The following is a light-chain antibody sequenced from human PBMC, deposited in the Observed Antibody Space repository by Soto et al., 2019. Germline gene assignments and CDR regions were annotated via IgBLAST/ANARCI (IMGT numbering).Light chain of an antibody. CDR2: VKSDGSH. J-gene: IGLJ2*01. Sequence: QLVLTQSPSASASLGASVKLTCTLSSGHGNYVIAWHQQQPEKGPRYLMKVKSDGSHNKGDGIHDRFSGSSSGAERYLAISSLQSEDEADYYCQTWDTGIVVFGGGTKLTVL. CDR1: SGHGNYV. CDR3: QTWDTGIVV. V-gene: IGLV4-69*01.